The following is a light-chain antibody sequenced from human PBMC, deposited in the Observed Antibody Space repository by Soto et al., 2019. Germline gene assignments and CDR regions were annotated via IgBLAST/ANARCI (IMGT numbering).Light chain of an antibody. CDR2: KTS. CDR3: QQYNSNPLT. V-gene: IGKV1-5*03. CDR1: QRFSTW. J-gene: IGKJ4*01. Sequence: DIQMTQSPSTLSASVGDRVTITCRASQRFSTWLAWYQKKPGKAPNLLIYKTSILESGVPSRFSGSGSVTESTLTISSLQPDDFATYYCQQYNSNPLTFDGGTKVEIK.